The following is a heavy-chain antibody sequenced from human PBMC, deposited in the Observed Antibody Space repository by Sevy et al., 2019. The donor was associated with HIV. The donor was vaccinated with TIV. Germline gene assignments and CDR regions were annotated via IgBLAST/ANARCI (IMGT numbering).Heavy chain of an antibody. D-gene: IGHD6-19*01. CDR2: TYYKSKWYS. CDR3: ARSVAALDFWYFDL. CDR1: GDSVSSNNAA. J-gene: IGHJ2*01. V-gene: IGHV6-1*01. Sequence: SQTLSLTCAISGDSVSSNNAAWNWIRQSPSRGLEWLGRTYYKSKWYSHYAVSVKSRMTINPDTSKNKFSLQLNSVTPEDTAVYYCARSVAALDFWYFDLWGRGTLVTVSS.